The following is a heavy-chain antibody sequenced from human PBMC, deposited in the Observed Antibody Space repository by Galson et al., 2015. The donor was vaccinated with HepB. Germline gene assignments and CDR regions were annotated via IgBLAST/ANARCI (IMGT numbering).Heavy chain of an antibody. CDR3: ARGQNYDFWSGYYQPPGAFDY. CDR2: IKQDGSEK. CDR1: GFTFSSYW. V-gene: IGHV3-7*01. D-gene: IGHD3-3*01. Sequence: SLRLSCAASGFTFSSYWMSWVRQAPGKGLEWVANIKQDGSEKYYVDSVKGRFTISRDNAKNSLYLQMNSLRAEDTAVYYCARGQNYDFWSGYYQPPGAFDYWGQGTLVTVSS. J-gene: IGHJ4*02.